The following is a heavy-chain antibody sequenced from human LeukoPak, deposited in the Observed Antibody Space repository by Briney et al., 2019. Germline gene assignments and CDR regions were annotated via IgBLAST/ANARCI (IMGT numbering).Heavy chain of an antibody. D-gene: IGHD3-10*02. CDR2: IYYSGST. CDR3: ARDLSYVRGVTYFDY. Sequence: SETLSLTCTVSGGSISSYHWSWIRQPPGKGLEWIGSIYYSGSTYYNPSLKSRVTISVDTSKNQFSLKLSSVTAADTAVYYCARDLSYVRGVTYFDYWGQGTLVTVSS. CDR1: GGSISSYH. V-gene: IGHV4-39*07. J-gene: IGHJ4*02.